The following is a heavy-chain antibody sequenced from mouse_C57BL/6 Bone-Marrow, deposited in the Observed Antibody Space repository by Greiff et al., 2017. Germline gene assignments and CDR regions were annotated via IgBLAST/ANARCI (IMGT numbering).Heavy chain of an antibody. V-gene: IGHV1-80*01. CDR3: ARWGIATGFAY. D-gene: IGHD3-3*01. Sequence: VQLQQSGAELVKPGASVKISCKASGYAFSSYWMNWVKQRPGKGLEWIGQIYPGDGDTSYNGKFKGKATLTADKSSSTAYMQLSSLTSEDSAVYFCARWGIATGFAYWGQGTLVTVSA. CDR2: IYPGDGDT. J-gene: IGHJ3*01. CDR1: GYAFSSYW.